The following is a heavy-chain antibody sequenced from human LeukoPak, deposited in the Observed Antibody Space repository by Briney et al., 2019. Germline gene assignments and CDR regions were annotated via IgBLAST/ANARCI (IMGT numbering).Heavy chain of an antibody. CDR2: IYHSGRT. CDR3: AGQITMVRGQRGIFDY. V-gene: IGHV4-30-2*01. J-gene: IGHJ4*02. D-gene: IGHD3-10*01. Sequence: SETLSLTCAASGGSISSCGYSWGWQRQRPGLGREGSGYIYHSGRTYPNPSRRSRVTISVDRSKNQFSLKLSSVTAADTAVYYCAGQITMVRGQRGIFDYWGQGTLVTVSS. CDR1: GGSISSCGYS.